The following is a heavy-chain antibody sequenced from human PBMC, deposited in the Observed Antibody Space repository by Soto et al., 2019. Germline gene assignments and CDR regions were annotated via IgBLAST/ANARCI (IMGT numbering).Heavy chain of an antibody. CDR1: GGSFSGYY. CDR3: SRGRKRQQLVLENNSYYGLDV. CDR2: INHSEFT. Sequence: PSETLSLTCAVYGGSFSGYYWNWIRQPPGKGLEWIGEINHSEFTNYNPSLKSRVTISVDTSKNQFSLHLTSVTAADTAVYFCSRGRKRQQLVLENNSYYGLDVWGQGTTVTVS. V-gene: IGHV4-34*01. D-gene: IGHD6-13*01. J-gene: IGHJ6*02.